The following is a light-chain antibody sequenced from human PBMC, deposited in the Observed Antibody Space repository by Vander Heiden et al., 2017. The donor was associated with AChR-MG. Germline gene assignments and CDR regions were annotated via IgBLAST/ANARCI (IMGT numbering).Light chain of an antibody. CDR1: QSISSN. Sequence: EIVMTQSPATLSVSPWERATLSCRASQSISSNLAWYQQTPGQAPRLLIYGASTRATGIPARFSGSWSGTEFSLTISSLQSEDFAAYYCQQYNNWPLTFGGGTTVEIK. V-gene: IGKV3-15*01. CDR3: QQYNNWPLT. J-gene: IGKJ4*01. CDR2: GAS.